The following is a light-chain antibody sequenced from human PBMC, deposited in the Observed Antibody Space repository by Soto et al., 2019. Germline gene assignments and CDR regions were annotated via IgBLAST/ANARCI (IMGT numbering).Light chain of an antibody. Sequence: ETMLTQSPASLSLSPGERATLSCRASQSVDRYLAWYQQKRGQAPRLLIYDTSNRATGIPARFSGSGSGTDFTLTISSLEPEDFAVYYCQQYGDSPLTFGGGTKVDIK. V-gene: IGKV3-11*01. J-gene: IGKJ4*01. CDR2: DTS. CDR3: QQYGDSPLT. CDR1: QSVDRY.